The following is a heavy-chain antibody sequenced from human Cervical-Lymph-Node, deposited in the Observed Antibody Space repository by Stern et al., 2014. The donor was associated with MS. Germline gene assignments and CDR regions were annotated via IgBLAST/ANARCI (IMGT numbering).Heavy chain of an antibody. V-gene: IGHV4-39*01. CDR2: IYYSGST. CDR1: GGSISSSSYY. D-gene: IGHD2-2*01. Sequence: QVQLQESGPGLVKPSETLSLTCTVSGGSISSSSYYWGWIRQPPGKGLEWIGSIYYSGSTFYNPSLKSRLTISVDTSKSQSSLKLKSVTAADTAVYFCARQYCSSTNCFGGDNWFDPWGQGTLVTVSS. J-gene: IGHJ5*02. CDR3: ARQYCSSTNCFGGDNWFDP.